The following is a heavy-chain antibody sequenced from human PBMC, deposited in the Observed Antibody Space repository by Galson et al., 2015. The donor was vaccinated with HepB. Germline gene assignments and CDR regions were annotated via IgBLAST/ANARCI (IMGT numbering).Heavy chain of an antibody. CDR2: ISYDGRHN. Sequence: SLRLSCAASGLSFSNYGMHWVRQAPGKGLEWVSLISYDGRHNYYADSVKGRFTISRDNSKNTLYLQANSLRPEDTAVYYCAKDLGYGGNHEDFFESWGQGALVTVSS. CDR3: AKDLGYGGNHEDFFES. D-gene: IGHD4-23*01. CDR1: GLSFSNYG. V-gene: IGHV3-30*18. J-gene: IGHJ4*02.